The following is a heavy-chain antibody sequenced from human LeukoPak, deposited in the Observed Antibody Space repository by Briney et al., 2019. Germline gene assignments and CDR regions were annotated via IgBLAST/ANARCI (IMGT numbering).Heavy chain of an antibody. CDR2: IYSGGST. V-gene: IGHV3-66*01. Sequence: GGSLRLSCAASGFTVSSNYMSWVRQAPGKGLEWVSVIYSGGSTYYADSVKGRFIISRDNSKNTLYLQMNSLRAEDTAVYYCARVDYGDYGFDYWGQGTLVTVSS. J-gene: IGHJ4*02. D-gene: IGHD4-17*01. CDR1: GFTVSSNY. CDR3: ARVDYGDYGFDY.